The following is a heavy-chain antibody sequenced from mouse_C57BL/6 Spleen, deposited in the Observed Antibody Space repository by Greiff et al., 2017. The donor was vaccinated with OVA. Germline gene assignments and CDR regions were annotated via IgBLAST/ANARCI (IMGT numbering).Heavy chain of an antibody. Sequence: VQLQQSGPELVKPGASVKISCKASGYSFTGYYMNWVKQSPEKSLEWIGELNPSTGGTTYNQKFKAKATLTVDKSSSTAYMQLKSLTSEDSAVYYCARWDQVVATDYWGQGTTLTVSS. CDR3: ARWDQVVATDY. CDR2: LNPSTGGT. D-gene: IGHD1-1*01. J-gene: IGHJ2*01. CDR1: GYSFTGYY. V-gene: IGHV1-42*01.